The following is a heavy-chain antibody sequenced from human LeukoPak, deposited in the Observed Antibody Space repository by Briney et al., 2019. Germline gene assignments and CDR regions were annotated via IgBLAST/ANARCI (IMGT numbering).Heavy chain of an antibody. V-gene: IGHV3-23*01. D-gene: IGHD3-10*01. Sequence: QPGGSLRLSCAASGFTFSSYAMSWVRQAPGKGLEWVSAISGSGGSTYYADSVKGRFTISRDNSKNTLYLQMNSLRAEDTAVYYCAKPRYYGSGSDFEIVDYWGQGTLVTVSS. CDR2: ISGSGGST. J-gene: IGHJ4*02. CDR3: AKPRYYGSGSDFEIVDY. CDR1: GFTFSSYA.